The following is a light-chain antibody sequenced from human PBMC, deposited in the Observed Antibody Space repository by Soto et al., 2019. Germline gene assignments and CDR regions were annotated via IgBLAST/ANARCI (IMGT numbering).Light chain of an antibody. Sequence: EIQMTQSPSSLSASVGDRVTLTCRASQSISSYLNWYQQKPGKAPKLLIYAASSLQSGVPSRFSGSGSGTDFTLTISSLQPEDFATYYCQQSYRTPVTFGQGTKVEIK. J-gene: IGKJ1*01. V-gene: IGKV1-39*01. CDR3: QQSYRTPVT. CDR2: AAS. CDR1: QSISSY.